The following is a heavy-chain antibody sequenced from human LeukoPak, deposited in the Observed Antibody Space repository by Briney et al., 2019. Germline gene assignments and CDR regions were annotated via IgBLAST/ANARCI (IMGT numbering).Heavy chain of an antibody. CDR1: GLSLSGNW. CDR2: ISSDGST. CDR3: ARGSGAYGDFDY. D-gene: IGHD6-19*01. J-gene: IGHJ4*02. V-gene: IGHV3-74*01. Sequence: GGSLRLSCAASGLSLSGNWMHWVRQAPGKGLMWVSRISSDGSTYYADSARGRFTISRDNAANTVYLQVNGLRAEDTAVYYCARGSGAYGDFDYWGQGTLVTVSS.